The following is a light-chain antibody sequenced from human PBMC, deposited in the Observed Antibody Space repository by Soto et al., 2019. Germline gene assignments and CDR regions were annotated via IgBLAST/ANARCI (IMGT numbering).Light chain of an antibody. V-gene: IGKV3-20*01. CDR2: STS. CDR3: QQYGSSFLT. J-gene: IGKJ4*01. Sequence: EIVLAQSPDTLSLSPGESATLSCRASQSVNNIYLAWYQQKPGQAPRLVIYSTSSRATGIPDRFSGSGSGTDFTLTISRLEPEDFAVYYCQQYGSSFLTFGGGTKVDIK. CDR1: QSVNNIY.